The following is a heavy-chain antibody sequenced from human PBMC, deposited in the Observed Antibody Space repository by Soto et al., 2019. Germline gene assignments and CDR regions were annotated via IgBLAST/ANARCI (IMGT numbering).Heavy chain of an antibody. J-gene: IGHJ4*02. D-gene: IGHD5-12*01. Sequence: GGSLRLSCVASGLTFGSRAMSWVRQAPGEGLQWVSTITDTGGDAKYADSVRGQVTISADKSISTAYLQWSSLKASDTAMYYCARLPPPDIVATHYFDYWGQGTLVTVSS. CDR2: ITDTGGDA. CDR1: GLTFGSRA. CDR3: ARLPPPDIVATHYFDY. V-gene: IGHV3-23*01.